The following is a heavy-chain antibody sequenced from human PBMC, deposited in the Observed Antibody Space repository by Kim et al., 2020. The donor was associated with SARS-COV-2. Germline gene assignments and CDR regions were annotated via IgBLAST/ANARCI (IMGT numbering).Heavy chain of an antibody. CDR2: IIPIFGTA. V-gene: IGHV1-69*13. D-gene: IGHD5-18*01. CDR1: GGTFSSYA. Sequence: SVKVSCKASGGTFSSYAISWVRQAPGQGLEWMGGIIPIFGTANYAQKFQGRVTITADESTSTAYMELSSLRSEDTAVYYCARGGYSYGTPPAPFDYWGQGTLVTVSS. CDR3: ARGGYSYGTPPAPFDY. J-gene: IGHJ4*02.